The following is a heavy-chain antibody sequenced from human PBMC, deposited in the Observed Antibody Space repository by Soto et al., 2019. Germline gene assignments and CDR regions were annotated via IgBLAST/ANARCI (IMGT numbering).Heavy chain of an antibody. CDR2: IYYSGST. Sequence: SENLSLTCTVSGGSISSYYWSWIRQPPGKGLEWIGYIYYSGSTNYNPSLKSRVTISVDTSKNQFSLKLSSVTAADTAVYYCARAVARLPPYYYYYGMDVWGQGTTLTVSS. D-gene: IGHD5-18*01. J-gene: IGHJ6*02. CDR1: GGSISSYY. V-gene: IGHV4-59*13. CDR3: ARAVARLPPYYYYYGMDV.